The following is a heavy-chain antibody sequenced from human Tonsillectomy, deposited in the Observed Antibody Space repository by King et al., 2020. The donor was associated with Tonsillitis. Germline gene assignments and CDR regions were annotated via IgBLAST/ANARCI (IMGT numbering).Heavy chain of an antibody. CDR3: AGCTSCYSLYYYYGMDV. CDR1: GFTFSSYG. J-gene: IGHJ6*02. CDR2: IWYDGSNK. Sequence: VQLVESGGGVVQPGRSLRLSCAASGFTFSSYGMHWVRQAPGKGLEWVAVIWYDGSNKYYADSVKGRFTISRDNSKNTLYLQMNSLRAEDTAEYYCAGCTSCYSLYYYYGMDVWGQGTTVTVSS. V-gene: IGHV3-33*01. D-gene: IGHD2-2*01.